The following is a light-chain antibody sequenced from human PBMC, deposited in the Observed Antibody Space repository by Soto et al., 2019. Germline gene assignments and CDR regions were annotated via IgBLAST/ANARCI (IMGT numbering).Light chain of an antibody. V-gene: IGKV3-15*01. CDR2: GAS. CDR3: QQYNNWPPRYT. Sequence: EIVMTQSPATLSVSPGERATLSCRASQTVSSNLAWYQQKPGQAPRLLIYGASTRATRIPARFSGSGSGTEFTLTISSLQSEDFAVYYCQQYNNWPPRYTFGLGTKLEIK. CDR1: QTVSSN. J-gene: IGKJ2*01.